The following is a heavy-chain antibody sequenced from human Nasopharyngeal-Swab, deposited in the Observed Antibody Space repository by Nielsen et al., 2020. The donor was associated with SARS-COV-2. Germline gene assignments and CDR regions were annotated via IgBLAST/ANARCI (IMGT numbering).Heavy chain of an antibody. D-gene: IGHD3-9*01. CDR1: ELTFSNYW. CDR3: ARGHYYDILTGYYSGYYMGV. J-gene: IGHJ6*03. Sequence: GESLKISCAAYELTFSNYWMHWVRQAPGKGLVWVSRINSDGSTTNYADSVKGRFTISRDNAKKTLYLQMNSLRAEDTAVYYCARGHYYDILTGYYSGYYMGVWGKGTTVTVSS. V-gene: IGHV3-74*01. CDR2: INSDGSTT.